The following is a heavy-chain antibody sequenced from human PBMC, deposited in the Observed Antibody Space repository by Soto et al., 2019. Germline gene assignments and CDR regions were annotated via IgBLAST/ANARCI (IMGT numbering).Heavy chain of an antibody. CDR3: ARAGLRLYYYYGMDV. D-gene: IGHD4-17*01. J-gene: IGHJ6*02. Sequence: LRLSCAASGFTFSSYAMHWVRQAPGKGLEWVAVISYDGSNKYYADSVKGRFTISRDNSKNTLYLQMNSLRAEDTAVYYCARAGLRLYYYYGMDVWGQGTTVTVSS. CDR2: ISYDGSNK. V-gene: IGHV3-30-3*01. CDR1: GFTFSSYA.